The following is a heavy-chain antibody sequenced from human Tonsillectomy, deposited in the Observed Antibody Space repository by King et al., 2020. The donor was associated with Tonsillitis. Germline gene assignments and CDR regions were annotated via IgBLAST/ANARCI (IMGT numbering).Heavy chain of an antibody. Sequence: VQIQQWGAGLLKPSETLSLTCAVYGGSFSGYYWSWIRQPPGKGLEWVGEINHSGSTNYNPSLKSRVTISVDTSKNQFSLKLSSVTAADTAVYYCARGGGSYYGYFDYWGQGTLVTVSS. J-gene: IGHJ4*02. CDR2: INHSGST. CDR3: ARGGGSYYGYFDY. V-gene: IGHV4-34*01. D-gene: IGHD1-26*01. CDR1: GGSFSGYY.